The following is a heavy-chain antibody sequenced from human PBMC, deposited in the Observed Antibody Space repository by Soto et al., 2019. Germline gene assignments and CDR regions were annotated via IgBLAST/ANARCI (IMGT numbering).Heavy chain of an antibody. CDR3: ARGGGVYYFDY. D-gene: IGHD2-8*02. V-gene: IGHV4-59*01. J-gene: IGHJ4*02. Sequence: PSETLSLTCTVSGASITQYYWNWIRQSPGKGLEWIVSVSSTGSTVYNPSLTSRVTISVDTSKSQFSLKLSSVTAADTAVYYCARGGGVYYFDYWGQGTLVTVSS. CDR1: GASITQYY. CDR2: VSSTGST.